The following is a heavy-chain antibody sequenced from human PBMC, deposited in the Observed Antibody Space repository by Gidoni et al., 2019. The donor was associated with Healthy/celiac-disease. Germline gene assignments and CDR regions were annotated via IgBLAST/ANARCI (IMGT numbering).Heavy chain of an antibody. CDR1: GFTFGDYA. CDR3: TRDPPQGIQLSIGYYYYGMDV. CDR2: IRSKAYGGTT. D-gene: IGHD5-18*01. Sequence: EVQLVESGGGLVQPGRSLRLSCTASGFTFGDYAMSWVRQAPGKGLEWVGFIRSKAYGGTTEYAASVKGRFTISRDDSKSIAYLQMNSLKTEDTAVYYCTRDPPQGIQLSIGYYYYGMDVWGQGTTVTVSS. J-gene: IGHJ6*02. V-gene: IGHV3-49*04.